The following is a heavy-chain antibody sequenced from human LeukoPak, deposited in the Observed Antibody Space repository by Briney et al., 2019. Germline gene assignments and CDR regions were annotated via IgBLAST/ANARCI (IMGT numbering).Heavy chain of an antibody. D-gene: IGHD3-10*01. CDR3: ARRHYYGSGSYYTGVDY. CDR2: IYPGDSDT. J-gene: IGHJ4*02. CDR1: GYSFTSYW. Sequence: LGESLKISCKGSGYSFTSYWIGRVRQMPGKGLEWMGIIYPGDSDTRYSPSFQGQVTISADKSISTAYLQWSSLKASDTAMYYCARRHYYGSGSYYTGVDYWGQGTLVTVSS. V-gene: IGHV5-51*01.